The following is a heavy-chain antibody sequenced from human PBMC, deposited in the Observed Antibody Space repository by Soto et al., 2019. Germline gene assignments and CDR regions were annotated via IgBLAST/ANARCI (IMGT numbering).Heavy chain of an antibody. CDR1: GGSISSGGYY. Sequence: SETLSLTCTVSGGSISSGGYYCSWIRQHPGKGLEWIGYIYYSGSTYYNPSLKSRVTISVDTSKNQFSLKLSSVTAADTAVYYCAREIGYYYDSSGYYRPWGQGTLVTVSS. CDR2: IYYSGST. J-gene: IGHJ5*02. V-gene: IGHV4-31*03. D-gene: IGHD3-22*01. CDR3: AREIGYYYDSSGYYRP.